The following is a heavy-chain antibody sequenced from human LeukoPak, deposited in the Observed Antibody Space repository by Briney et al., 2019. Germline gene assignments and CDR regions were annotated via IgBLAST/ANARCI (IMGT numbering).Heavy chain of an antibody. CDR2: INHSGST. J-gene: IGHJ4*02. D-gene: IGHD6-13*01. CDR3: ASDYSSSWYS. Sequence: SSETLSLTCAVYGGSFSGYYWSWIRQPPGKGLEWIGEINHSGSTNYNPSLKSRVTISVDTSKNQFSLKLSSVTAADTAVYYCASDYSSSWYSWGQGTLVTVSS. CDR1: GGSFSGYY. V-gene: IGHV4-34*01.